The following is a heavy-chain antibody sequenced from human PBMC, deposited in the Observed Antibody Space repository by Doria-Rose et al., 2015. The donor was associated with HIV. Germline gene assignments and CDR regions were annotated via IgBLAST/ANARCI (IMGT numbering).Heavy chain of an antibody. CDR3: ARIKSSRWYHKYYFDF. CDR2: IFSDDVR. D-gene: IGHD6-13*01. J-gene: IGHJ4*02. V-gene: IGHV2-26*01. CDR1: GVSLSSPGMG. Sequence: QVTLKESGPVLVKPTETLTLTCTVSGVSLSSPGMGVSWIRQPPGKALEWLANIFSDDVRSSYPSLKSRLTISRGTSKSQLVLTMTDMDPVDTATYYCARIKSSRWYHKYYFDFWGQGTLVIVSA.